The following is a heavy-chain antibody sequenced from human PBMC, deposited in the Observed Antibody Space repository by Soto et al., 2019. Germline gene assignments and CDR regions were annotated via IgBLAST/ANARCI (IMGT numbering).Heavy chain of an antibody. J-gene: IGHJ5*02. V-gene: IGHV1-18*01. CDR3: ARDMSTGTTILYALADAGGVEPNWFDP. CDR2: ISAYNGNT. D-gene: IGHD1-7*01. CDR1: GYTFTSYG. Sequence: QVQLVQSGAEVKKPGASVKVSCKASGYTFTSYGISWVRQAPGQGLEWMGWISAYNGNTNYAQKLQGRVTMTTDTSTSTAYMELRSLRSDDTAVYYCARDMSTGTTILYALADAGGVEPNWFDPWGQGTLVTVSS.